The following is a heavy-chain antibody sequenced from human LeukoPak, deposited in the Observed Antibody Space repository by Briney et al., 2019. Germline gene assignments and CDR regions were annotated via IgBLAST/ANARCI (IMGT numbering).Heavy chain of an antibody. J-gene: IGHJ4*02. CDR2: INTANGDT. CDR3: TSKPRGESRPFNY. V-gene: IGHV1-3*04. D-gene: IGHD3-16*01. CDR1: GYTFTDHA. Sequence: GASVKVSCKTSGYTFTDHAVHWVRQAPGQSLEWMGWINTANGDTGYSQKFQGRVTITSDTSATTAYMEMSSLRSGGTAVFYCTSKPRGESRPFNYWGQGTLVTVSS.